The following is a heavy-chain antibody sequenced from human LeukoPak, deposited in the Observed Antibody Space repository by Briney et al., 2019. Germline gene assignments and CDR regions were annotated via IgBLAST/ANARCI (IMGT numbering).Heavy chain of an antibody. CDR3: ARSTYYYDSSGYAFDY. CDR1: GGSFSGYY. Sequence: TSETLSLTCAVYGGSFSGYYWSWIRQPPGKGLEWIGEINHSGSTNYNPSLKSRVTISVDTSKNQFSLKLSSVTAADTAVYYCARSTYYYDSSGYAFDYWGQGTLVTVSS. J-gene: IGHJ4*02. D-gene: IGHD3-22*01. V-gene: IGHV4-34*01. CDR2: INHSGST.